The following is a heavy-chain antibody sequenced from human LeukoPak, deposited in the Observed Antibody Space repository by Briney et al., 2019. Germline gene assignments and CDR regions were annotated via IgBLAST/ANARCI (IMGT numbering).Heavy chain of an antibody. CDR2: IKQDGSEK. J-gene: IGHJ4*02. D-gene: IGHD3-9*01. V-gene: IGHV3-7*01. CDR1: GFTFSSYW. Sequence: GGSLRLSCAASGFTFSSYWMSWVRQAPGKGLEWVANIKQDGSEKYYVDSVKGRFTISRDNAKNSLYLQMNSLGAEDTAVYYCARRLRRYFDWPPYYFDYWGQGTLVTVSS. CDR3: ARRLRRYFDWPPYYFDY.